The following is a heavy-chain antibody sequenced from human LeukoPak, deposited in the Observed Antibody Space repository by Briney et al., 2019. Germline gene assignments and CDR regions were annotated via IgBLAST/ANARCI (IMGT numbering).Heavy chain of an antibody. CDR3: ARVGPRSYYGDHDRVAFDI. CDR1: GGTFSSYA. D-gene: IGHD1-26*01. CDR2: IIPIFGTA. Sequence: GASVKVSCKASGGTFSSYAISWVRQAPGQGLEWMGGIIPIFGTANYAQKFQGRVTITADESTSTAYMELSSLGSEDTAVYYCARVGPRSYYGDHDRVAFDIWGQGTMVTVSS. V-gene: IGHV1-69*13. J-gene: IGHJ3*02.